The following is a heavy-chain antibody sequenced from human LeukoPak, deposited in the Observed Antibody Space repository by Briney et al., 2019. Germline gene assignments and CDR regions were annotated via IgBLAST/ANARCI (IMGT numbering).Heavy chain of an antibody. CDR2: ISWDGGST. Sequence: PGGSLRLSCAASGFTFDDYAMHWVRQAPGKGLEWVSLISWDGGSTYYADSVKGRFTISRDNSKNSLYLQMNSLRAEDTALYYCAKDNADTAMVYYMDVWGKGTTVTVSS. CDR3: AKDNADTAMVYYMDV. D-gene: IGHD5-18*01. V-gene: IGHV3-43D*03. J-gene: IGHJ6*03. CDR1: GFTFDDYA.